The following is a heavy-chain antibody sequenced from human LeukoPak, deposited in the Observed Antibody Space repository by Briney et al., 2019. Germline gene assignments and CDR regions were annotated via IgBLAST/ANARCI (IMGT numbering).Heavy chain of an antibody. D-gene: IGHD4-11*01. CDR3: ARDVTTRYYYYMDV. CDR2: IIPIFGTA. CDR1: GGTFSSYA. Sequence: GASVKVSCKASGGTFSSYAISWVRQAPRQGREWMGRIIPIFGTANYAQKFQGRVTITTDESTSTAYMELSSLRSEDTAVYYCARDVTTRYYYYMDVWGKGTTVTVSS. V-gene: IGHV1-69*05. J-gene: IGHJ6*03.